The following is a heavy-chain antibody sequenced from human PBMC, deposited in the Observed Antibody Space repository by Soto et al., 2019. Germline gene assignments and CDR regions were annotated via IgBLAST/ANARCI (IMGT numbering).Heavy chain of an antibody. CDR2: IYESGYT. D-gene: IGHD3-16*01. Sequence: SETLSLTCTVSGASVSTGASYWGRVRQRPGKGLEWVGYIYESGYTYYNTSLKSRLTISLDRSNNQFSLGLTSVTAADTAVYSCLRAGPNNAMVIPWLDTWGPGTLVTVSS. CDR1: GASVSTGASY. CDR3: LRAGPNNAMVIPWLDT. J-gene: IGHJ5*02. V-gene: IGHV4-31*03.